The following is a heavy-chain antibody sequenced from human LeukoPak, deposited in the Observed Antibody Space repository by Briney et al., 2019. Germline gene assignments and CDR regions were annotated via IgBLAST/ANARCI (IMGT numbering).Heavy chain of an antibody. D-gene: IGHD6-6*01. CDR1: GGSLSSGGYY. CDR3: ASVTARSGLYYYYMDV. Sequence: PSETLSLTCTVSGGSLSSGGYYWSWIRQPPGKGLEWIGYIYHSGSTYYNPSLKSRFTISVDRSKNQFSLKLSSVTAAGTAVYYCASVTARSGLYYYYMDVWGKGTTVTVSS. V-gene: IGHV4-30-2*01. J-gene: IGHJ6*03. CDR2: IYHSGST.